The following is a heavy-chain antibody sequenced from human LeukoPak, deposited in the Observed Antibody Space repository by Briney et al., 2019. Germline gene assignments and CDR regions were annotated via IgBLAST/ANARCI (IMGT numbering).Heavy chain of an antibody. D-gene: IGHD6-6*01. CDR3: ARPGIAARNYYYYYMDV. V-gene: IGHV4-34*01. Sequence: SETLSLTCAVYGESFSGYYWSWVRQPPGKGLEWIGEINHSGSTNYNPSLKSRVTISVDTSKNQFSLKLSSVTAADTAVYYCARPGIAARNYYYYYMDVWGKGTTVTVSS. J-gene: IGHJ6*03. CDR1: GESFSGYY. CDR2: INHSGST.